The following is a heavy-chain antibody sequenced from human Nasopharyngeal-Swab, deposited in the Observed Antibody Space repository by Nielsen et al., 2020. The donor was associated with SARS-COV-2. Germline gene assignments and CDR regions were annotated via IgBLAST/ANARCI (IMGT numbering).Heavy chain of an antibody. CDR2: VLDNGNT. D-gene: IGHD3-9*01. J-gene: IGHJ4*02. V-gene: IGHV4-59*13. CDR3: ARGVRGYDVLTGYYRIWYFDY. CDR1: GGSINYSY. Sequence: SETLSLTCTVSGGSINYSYWSWIRQPPGKGLEWIGYVLDNGNTNYNPSLHTRVTMSVDKSKNQFFLKLNSVTAADTAVYFCARGVRGYDVLTGYYRIWYFDYWGQGTLATVSS.